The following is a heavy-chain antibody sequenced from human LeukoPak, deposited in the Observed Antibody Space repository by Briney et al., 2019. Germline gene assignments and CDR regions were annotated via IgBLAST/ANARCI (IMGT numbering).Heavy chain of an antibody. V-gene: IGHV1-8*02. D-gene: IGHD3-10*01. CDR1: GSTFSSYD. CDR2: MNPNSGDT. J-gene: IGHJ4*02. Sequence: ASVKVSCKASGSTFSSYDINWVRQAPGQGLEWMGWMNPNSGDTGYTQRFQGRVAMTRDTSITTAYMELSSLRSEDTAVYYCARAPYGTGSHFDFWGQGTLVTVSS. CDR3: ARAPYGTGSHFDF.